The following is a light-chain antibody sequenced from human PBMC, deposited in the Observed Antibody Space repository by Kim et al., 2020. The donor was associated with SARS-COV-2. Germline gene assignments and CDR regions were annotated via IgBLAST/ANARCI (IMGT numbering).Light chain of an antibody. CDR2: GTS. J-gene: IGKJ1*01. CDR1: CSLSGPF. V-gene: IGKV3-20*01. CDR3: QQYGNSPLMS. Sequence: LGASAPPSRPARCSLSGPFFAFYQQQRGHAPPLLLFGTSNRATGVPHRFPGSGSGTDFTITISRLEPEDFAVYFCQQYGNSPLMSFGQGTQVDIK.